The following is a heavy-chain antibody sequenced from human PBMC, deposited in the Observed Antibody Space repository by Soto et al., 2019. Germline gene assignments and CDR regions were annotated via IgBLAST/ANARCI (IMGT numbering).Heavy chain of an antibody. CDR3: AKDSYYDFWSGSDY. J-gene: IGHJ4*02. D-gene: IGHD3-3*01. CDR2: ISGSGGST. Sequence: GGSLRLSCAASGFTFSSYAMSWVRQAPGKGLEWVSAISGSGGSTYYADSVKGRFTISRDNSKNTLYLQMNSLRAEDTAVYYCAKDSYYDFWSGSDYWGQGTLVTVSS. CDR1: GFTFSSYA. V-gene: IGHV3-23*01.